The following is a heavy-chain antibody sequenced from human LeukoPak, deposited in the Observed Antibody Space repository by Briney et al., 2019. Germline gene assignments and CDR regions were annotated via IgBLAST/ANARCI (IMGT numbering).Heavy chain of an antibody. J-gene: IGHJ4*02. D-gene: IGHD3-3*01. CDR3: AKAYYDFWSGYFDY. CDR1: GFNFSNYN. V-gene: IGHV3-21*04. Sequence: GGSLRLSCAASGFNFSNYNMNWVRQAPGKGLEWVASIDSSTSYMYHTDSVKGRFRVSRDNAKNSLYLQMNSLRAEDTAVYYCAKAYYDFWSGYFDYWGQGTLVTVSS. CDR2: IDSSTSYM.